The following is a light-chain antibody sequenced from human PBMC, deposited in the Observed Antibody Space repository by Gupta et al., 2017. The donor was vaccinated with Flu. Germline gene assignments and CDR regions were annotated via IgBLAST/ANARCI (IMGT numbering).Light chain of an antibody. Sequence: EIVLTQSPGTLSLSPGDRATLSCRASQTVTDGYLAWYQQTPGQAPRLLIFGVSNRATGIPARFSGSGSGTDFTLTISRREPEDFAVYYCQQHCGSPPITFGGGTRVEFK. J-gene: IGKJ4*01. CDR3: QQHCGSPPIT. CDR1: QTVTDGY. V-gene: IGKV3-20*01. CDR2: GVS.